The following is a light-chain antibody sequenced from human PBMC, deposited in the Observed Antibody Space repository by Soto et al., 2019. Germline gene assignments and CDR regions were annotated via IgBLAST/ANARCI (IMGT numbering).Light chain of an antibody. CDR2: GAS. CDR3: QQYGRSPFT. J-gene: IGKJ3*01. CDR1: QSVSIDY. Sequence: EIVMTQSPATLSVSPGERATLSCRASQSVSIDYVAWFHQKPGQAPRLLIYGASSRATGVPDRFSASGSGTDFTLTISRLEPEDFAVYYCQQYGRSPFTFGPGTKVDIK. V-gene: IGKV3-20*01.